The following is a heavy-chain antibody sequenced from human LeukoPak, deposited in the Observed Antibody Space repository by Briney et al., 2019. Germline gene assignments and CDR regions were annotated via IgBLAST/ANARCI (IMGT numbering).Heavy chain of an antibody. CDR1: GYTFTSYD. V-gene: IGHV1-8*01. Sequence: ASVKVSCKASGYTFTSYDIDWVRQATGQGLEWMGWMNPNSGNTGYAQKFQGRVTMTRNTSISTAYMELSSLRSEDTAVYYCARDYYYDSSGYYRYWGQGTLVTVSS. CDR3: ARDYYYDSSGYYRY. J-gene: IGHJ4*02. D-gene: IGHD3-22*01. CDR2: MNPNSGNT.